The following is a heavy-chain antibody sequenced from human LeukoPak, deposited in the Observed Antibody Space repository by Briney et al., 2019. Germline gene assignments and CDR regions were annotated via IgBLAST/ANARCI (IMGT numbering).Heavy chain of an antibody. CDR3: AKVNVPSLGTGDFDY. D-gene: IGHD3-10*01. Sequence: GGSLRLSCAASGFTFSSYAMSWVRQAPGKGLEWVSAISGSGGSTYYADSVKGRFTISRDNSKNTLYLQMNSLRAEDTAVYYCAKVNVPSLGTGDFDYWGQGTLVTVSS. J-gene: IGHJ4*02. CDR1: GFTFSSYA. V-gene: IGHV3-23*01. CDR2: ISGSGGST.